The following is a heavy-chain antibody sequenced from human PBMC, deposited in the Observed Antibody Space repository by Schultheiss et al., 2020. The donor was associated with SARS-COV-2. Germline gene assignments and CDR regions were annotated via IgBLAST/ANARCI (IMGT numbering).Heavy chain of an antibody. CDR1: GGSFSGYY. CDR2: IHHSAGT. D-gene: IGHD2-2*01. V-gene: IGHV4-59*01. Sequence: SQTLSLTCAVYGGSFSGYYWSWIRQPAGKGLEWIGYIHHSAGTNYNPSLKRRVTISVDTSKNQFSLKLSSVTAADTAVYFCARDFNRYCTSTSCDKGYFYSYMDVWGKGTTVTVSS. CDR3: ARDFNRYCTSTSCDKGYFYSYMDV. J-gene: IGHJ6*03.